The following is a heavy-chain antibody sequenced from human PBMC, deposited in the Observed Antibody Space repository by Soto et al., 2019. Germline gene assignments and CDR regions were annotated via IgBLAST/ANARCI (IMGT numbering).Heavy chain of an antibody. CDR2: ILPIFGTA. CDR1: GGTFSTYP. D-gene: IGHD1-26*01. CDR3: AREGASIVGATGAFDL. J-gene: IGHJ3*01. Sequence: QVQLVQSGAEVQRPGSSVKVSCAASGGTFSTYPINWVRQAPGHGLEWMGVILPIFGTANFAQKFQDRVTLTEDKSTNTAYMELRRLRIEDTAVYYCAREGASIVGATGAFDLWGQGTMVSVYS. V-gene: IGHV1-69*06.